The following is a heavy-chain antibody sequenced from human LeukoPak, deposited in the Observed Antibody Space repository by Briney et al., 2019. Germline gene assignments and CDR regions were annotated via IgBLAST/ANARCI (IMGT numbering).Heavy chain of an antibody. CDR3: ARALRSQGYYYYYYGMDV. CDR2: ISNSGRS. J-gene: IGHJ6*02. Sequence: SETLSLTCTFSGGSISNYYWSWIRQPPGKGLEWIGYISNSGRSKYDPSLVSRVTISVDTSKNQFSLKLSSVTAADTAVYYCARALRSQGYYYYYYGMDVWGQGTTVTVSS. V-gene: IGHV4-59*12. CDR1: GGSISNYY.